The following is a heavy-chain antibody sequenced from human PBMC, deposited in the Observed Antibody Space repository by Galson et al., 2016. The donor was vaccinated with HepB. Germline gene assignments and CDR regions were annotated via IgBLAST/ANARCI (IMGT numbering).Heavy chain of an antibody. J-gene: IGHJ4*02. Sequence: TLSLTCAVSGDSISSGGYYWNWIRQHPGKGLEWIGYISYSGSTYYNPSLKSRVTISVDTSTNQFSLQVNSVTAADTAVYYCARSAMQIQLYLVYWGRGSLVIVSS. CDR1: GDSISSGGYY. CDR2: ISYSGST. V-gene: IGHV4-31*11. CDR3: ARSAMQIQLYLVY. D-gene: IGHD5-18*01.